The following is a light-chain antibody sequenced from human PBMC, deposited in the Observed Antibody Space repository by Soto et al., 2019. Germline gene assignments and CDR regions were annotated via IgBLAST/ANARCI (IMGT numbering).Light chain of an antibody. CDR3: QQTYNNPT. CDR1: QTINNY. Sequence: DIQMTQSPSSLSASVGDRVTITCRASQTINNYLNWFQQKPGKAPKLLIYAASSLQSGVPSRFSGSGSGTDFTLTISSLQPDDFATYYCQQTYNNPTFGPGTKVEVK. V-gene: IGKV1-39*01. CDR2: AAS. J-gene: IGKJ1*01.